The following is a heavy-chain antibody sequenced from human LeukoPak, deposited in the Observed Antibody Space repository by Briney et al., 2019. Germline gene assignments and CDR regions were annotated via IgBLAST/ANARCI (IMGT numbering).Heavy chain of an antibody. Sequence: ASVKVSCKASGYTFIAYYIYWLGQAPGQGLEWVGRFNPTMGGIKYAHNFQDRVSLTSDTSITTAYMELNRLISDDTAVYYCARRGSGYYDSREAFDIWGQGIMVTVSS. CDR2: FNPTMGGI. CDR3: ARRGSGYYDSREAFDI. CDR1: GYTFIAYY. V-gene: IGHV1-2*06. J-gene: IGHJ3*02. D-gene: IGHD3-22*01.